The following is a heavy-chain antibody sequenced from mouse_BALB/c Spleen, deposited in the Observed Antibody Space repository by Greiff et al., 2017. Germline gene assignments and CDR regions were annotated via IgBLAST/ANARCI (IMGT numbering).Heavy chain of an antibody. CDR2: ISDGGSYT. D-gene: IGHD2-3*01. V-gene: IGHV5-4*02. Sequence: EVKLVESGGGLVKPGGSLKLSCAASGFTFSDYYMYWVRQTPEKRLEWVATISDGGSYTYYPDSVKGRFTISRDNAKNNLYLQMSSLKSEDTAMYYCAREDGYAWFAYWGQGTLVTVSA. J-gene: IGHJ3*01. CDR1: GFTFSDYY. CDR3: AREDGYAWFAY.